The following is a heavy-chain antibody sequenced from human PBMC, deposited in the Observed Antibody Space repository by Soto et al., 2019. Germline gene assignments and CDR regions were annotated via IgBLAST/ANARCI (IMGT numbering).Heavy chain of an antibody. Sequence: PGXSLRLSCAASGFTLSDYSLNWFRQAPVKGLEWVSSISSSSSYIYYADSVKGRFIISRDNAKNSLYLQMNSLRAEDTAVYYCARDSVALTHDYNWFDPWGQGTLVTVSS. CDR3: ARDSVALTHDYNWFDP. V-gene: IGHV3-21*01. CDR1: GFTLSDYS. J-gene: IGHJ5*02. CDR2: ISSSSSYI. D-gene: IGHD5-12*01.